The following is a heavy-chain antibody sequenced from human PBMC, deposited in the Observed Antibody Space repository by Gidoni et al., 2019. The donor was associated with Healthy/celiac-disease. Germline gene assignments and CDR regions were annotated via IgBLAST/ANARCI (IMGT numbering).Heavy chain of an antibody. CDR1: GFTFSGYG. CDR3: AKDPLIFGVVNDAFEV. D-gene: IGHD3-3*01. CDR2: ISYDGSNK. J-gene: IGHJ3*01. Sequence: QVQLVEAGGGVVQPWRGLRVSCAASGFTFSGYGMHWVRQAPGKGLEGVAVISYDGSNKYYADSVKGRFTISRDNSKNTLYLQMNSLRAEDTAVYYCAKDPLIFGVVNDAFEVCDQGTMVTVSS. V-gene: IGHV3-30*18.